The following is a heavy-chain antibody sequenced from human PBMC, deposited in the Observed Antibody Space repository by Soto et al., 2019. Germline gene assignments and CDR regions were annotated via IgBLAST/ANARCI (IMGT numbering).Heavy chain of an antibody. D-gene: IGHD5-12*01. V-gene: IGHV4-39*01. CDR1: GGSISSSSYY. CDR3: ARLRDEDSGYEYYFDY. J-gene: IGHJ4*02. Sequence: QLQLQESGPGLVKPSETLSLTCTVSGGSISSSSYYWGWIRQPPGKGLEWIGSIYYSGSTYYNPSLKSRVTISVDPSKNQFSLKLSSVTAADTAVYYCARLRDEDSGYEYYFDYWGQGTLVTVSS. CDR2: IYYSGST.